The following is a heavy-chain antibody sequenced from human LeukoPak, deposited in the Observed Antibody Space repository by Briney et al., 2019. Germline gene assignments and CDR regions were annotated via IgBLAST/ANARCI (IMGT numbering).Heavy chain of an antibody. CDR2: INSDGSST. CDR3: TRRGSAPAGDY. Sequence: PGGSLRLSCAASGFTFSSYWMHWVRQAPGKGLVWVSRINSDGSSTSYADSVKGRFTISRDNAKNTLYLQMNSLRAEDTAVYYCTRRGSAPAGDYWGQGTLVTVSS. D-gene: IGHD6-13*01. J-gene: IGHJ4*02. V-gene: IGHV3-74*01. CDR1: GFTFSSYW.